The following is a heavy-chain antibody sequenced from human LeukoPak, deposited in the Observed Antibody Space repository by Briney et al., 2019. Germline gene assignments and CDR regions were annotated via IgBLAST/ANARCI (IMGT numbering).Heavy chain of an antibody. CDR2: IWYDGSNK. CDR3: AKALLWFGELLDY. Sequence: GGSLRLSCAASGFTFSSYGMHWVRQAPGKGLEWVAVIWYDGSNKYYADSVKGRFTISRDNSKNTLCLQMNSLRAGDTAVYYCAKALLWFGELLDYWGQGTLVTVSS. V-gene: IGHV3-33*06. D-gene: IGHD3-10*01. CDR1: GFTFSSYG. J-gene: IGHJ4*02.